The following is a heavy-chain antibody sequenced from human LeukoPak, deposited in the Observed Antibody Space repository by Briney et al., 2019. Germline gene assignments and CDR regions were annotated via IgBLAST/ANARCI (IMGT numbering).Heavy chain of an antibody. Sequence: GGSLRLSCEASGFTFNTHAMSWVRWAPGKGLERVASITSSGRPPYYTDSVKGRFHIFRDNSKNTLYLQMNSLRGEDTAIYYCAKDRPNFYETSGAYYKMKGDFWGQGSLVTVSS. V-gene: IGHV3-23*01. CDR3: AKDRPNFYETSGAYYKMKGDF. CDR1: GFTFNTHA. CDR2: ITSSGRPP. D-gene: IGHD3-10*01. J-gene: IGHJ4*02.